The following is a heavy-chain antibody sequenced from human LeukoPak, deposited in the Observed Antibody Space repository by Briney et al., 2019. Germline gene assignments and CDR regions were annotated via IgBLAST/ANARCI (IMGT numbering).Heavy chain of an antibody. J-gene: IGHJ4*02. CDR1: GFTVSSNY. V-gene: IGHV3-53*01. D-gene: IGHD5-12*01. CDR2: IYSGGST. CDR3: ARVGGYSGYEPFDY. Sequence: GSLRLSYAASGFTVSSNYMSWVRQAPGKGLEWVSVIYSGGSTYYADSVKGRFTISRDNSKNTLYLQMNSLRAEDTAVYYCARVGGYSGYEPFDYWGQGTLVTVSS.